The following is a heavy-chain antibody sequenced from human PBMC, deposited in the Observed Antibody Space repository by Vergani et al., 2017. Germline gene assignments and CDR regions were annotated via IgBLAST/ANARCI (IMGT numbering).Heavy chain of an antibody. CDR1: GDSVAGVLSL. CDR3: ARASHCINVYSEGPNGPGYYSMDV. Sequence: HLQESGPGLVKPSQTLALSCSVSGDSVAGVLSLWSWIRQFPGKGLQWIGDTPDSGRTLNNPFLGDRLSIAVDTSANRFYLTLRSVTAADTAIYYCARASHCINVYSEGPNGPGYYSMDVWGKGTTVTVSS. D-gene: IGHD2-8*01. CDR2: TPDSGRT. V-gene: IGHV4-30-4*08. J-gene: IGHJ6*03.